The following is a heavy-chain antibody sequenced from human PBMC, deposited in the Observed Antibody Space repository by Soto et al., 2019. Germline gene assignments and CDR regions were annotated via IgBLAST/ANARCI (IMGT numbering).Heavy chain of an antibody. J-gene: IGHJ4*02. CDR3: ARGSGIVALPGELEDVKYDY. CDR1: GQSFSGHS. CDR2: INESGST. Sequence: QVQLQQWGAGLVKPSETLSLSCAVYGQSFSGHSWAWIRQPPGKGLQWMGEINESGSTYYNPCLKSRVTISTDTSKNQFSLKLSSVSAAVTAAYFCARGSGIVALPGELEDVKYDYWGQGTLVSVSS. V-gene: IGHV4-34*01. D-gene: IGHD1-1*01.